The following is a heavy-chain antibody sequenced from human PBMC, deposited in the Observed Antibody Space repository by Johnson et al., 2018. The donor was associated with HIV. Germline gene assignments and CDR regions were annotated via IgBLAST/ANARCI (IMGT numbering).Heavy chain of an antibody. CDR3: AKVLDYVNAFDI. Sequence: QVQLVESGGGVVQPGGSLRLSCAASGFTFSSYGMHWVRQAPGKGLEWVAFIRYDGSNKYYADSVKGRFTISRDNSKNTLYLQMNSLRAEDTAVYYCAKVLDYVNAFDIWGQGTMVTVSS. D-gene: IGHD4-17*01. V-gene: IGHV3-30*02. J-gene: IGHJ3*02. CDR2: IRYDGSNK. CDR1: GFTFSSYG.